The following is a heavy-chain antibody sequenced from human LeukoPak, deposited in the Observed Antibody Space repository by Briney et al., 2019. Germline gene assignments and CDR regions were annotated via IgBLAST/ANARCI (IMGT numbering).Heavy chain of an antibody. V-gene: IGHV4-59*01. J-gene: IGHJ6*03. CDR1: GGSISSYY. Sequence: SETLSLTCTVSGGSISSYYWSWIRQPPGKGLEWIGYIYYSGSTNYNPSLKSRVTISVDPSKNQFSLKLSSVTAADPPVYYCAGEEMATSPSLLRYYYYYMDVWVKGTMVTVSS. CDR2: IYYSGST. D-gene: IGHD5-24*01. CDR3: AGEEMATSPSLLRYYYYYMDV.